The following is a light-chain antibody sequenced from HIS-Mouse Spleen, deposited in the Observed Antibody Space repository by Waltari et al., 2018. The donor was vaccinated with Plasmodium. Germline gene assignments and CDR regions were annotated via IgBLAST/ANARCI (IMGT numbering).Light chain of an antibody. CDR2: QDS. J-gene: IGLJ2*01. CDR1: KLGYKY. Sequence: SYELTQPPSVSVSPGQTASITCSGDKLGYKYACWYQQKPGQSPVLVIYQDSKRPSGIHERFSGSNSGNTATLTISRTQAMDEADYYCQAWDSSTVVFGGGTKLTVL. CDR3: QAWDSSTVV. V-gene: IGLV3-1*01.